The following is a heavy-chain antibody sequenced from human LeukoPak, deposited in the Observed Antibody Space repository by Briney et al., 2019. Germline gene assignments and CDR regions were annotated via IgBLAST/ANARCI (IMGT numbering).Heavy chain of an antibody. J-gene: IGHJ4*02. D-gene: IGHD3-10*01. CDR3: ARDSGFFAS. CDR1: SGFVSSYY. V-gene: IGHV4-4*07. Sequence: PSETLSLTCTVSSGFVSSYYWSWIRQPAGKGLEWIGRIYSSGSTTYNPSLKSRVTMSVDTSKSQFSLELNSVTAADTAVYYYARDSGFFASWGQGTLVTVSA. CDR2: IYSSGST.